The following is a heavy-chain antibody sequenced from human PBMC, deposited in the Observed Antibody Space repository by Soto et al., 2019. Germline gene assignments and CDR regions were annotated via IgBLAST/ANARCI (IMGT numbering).Heavy chain of an antibody. D-gene: IGHD5-12*01. V-gene: IGHV4-59*01. CDR2: IYYSGST. J-gene: IGHJ3*02. CDR1: GGSISSYY. Sequence: PSETLSLTYTVSGGSISSYYWSWIRQPPGKGLEWIGYIYYSGSTNYNPSLKSRVTISVDTSKNQFSLKLSSVTAADTAVYYCAREEYSPDAFDIWGQGTMVTVSS. CDR3: AREEYSPDAFDI.